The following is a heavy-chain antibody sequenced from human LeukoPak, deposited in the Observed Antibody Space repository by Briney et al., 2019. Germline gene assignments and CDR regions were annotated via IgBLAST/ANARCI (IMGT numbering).Heavy chain of an antibody. CDR2: INWNSGTI. CDR1: GFTFDDYS. J-gene: IGHJ4*02. CDR3: TKMRRGGDGLDI. Sequence: GGSLRLSCAASGFTFDDYSMQWVRQAPGKGLEGVSGINWNSGTIGYADSVKGRFTISRDNAKNSLYLQMNSLRAEDTALYYCTKMRRGGDGLDIWGQGTLVTVSA. D-gene: IGHD2-21*02. V-gene: IGHV3-9*01.